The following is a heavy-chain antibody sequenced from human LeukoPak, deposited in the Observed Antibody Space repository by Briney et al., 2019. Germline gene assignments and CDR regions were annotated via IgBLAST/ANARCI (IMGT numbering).Heavy chain of an antibody. CDR3: ARRSSTPPYYMDV. Sequence: ASVKASYKASGYTFTSYGISWVRQAPGQGLEWMGWISAYNGNTNYAQKLQGRVTMTTDTSTSTAYMELRSLRSDDTAVYYCARRSSTPPYYMDVWGKGTTVTVSS. V-gene: IGHV1-18*01. CDR2: ISAYNGNT. J-gene: IGHJ6*03. D-gene: IGHD2-2*01. CDR1: GYTFTSYG.